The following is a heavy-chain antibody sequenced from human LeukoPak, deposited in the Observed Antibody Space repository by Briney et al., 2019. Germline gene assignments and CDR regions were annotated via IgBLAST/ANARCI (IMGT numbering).Heavy chain of an antibody. J-gene: IGHJ4*02. CDR1: GFTFDYYT. Sequence: GGSLRLSCIASGFTFDYYTMHWVRQAAGKGLDWVSLLSWYGGTRFYADSVKGRFTISKDNSQNSVFLQMNSLRTEDTGLYFCSRDVSLRVLAAPGYWGQGTLVTVSS. D-gene: IGHD4/OR15-4a*01. CDR3: SRDVSLRVLAAPGY. V-gene: IGHV3-43*01. CDR2: LSWYGGTR.